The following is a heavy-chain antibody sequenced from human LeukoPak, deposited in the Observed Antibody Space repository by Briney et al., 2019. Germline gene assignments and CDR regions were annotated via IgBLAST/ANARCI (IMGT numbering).Heavy chain of an antibody. D-gene: IGHD6-13*01. V-gene: IGHV3-7*01. J-gene: IGHJ5*02. CDR1: GFTFSSCW. CDR2: IKQDGSEK. CDR3: ARGRGIAEWFDP. Sequence: GGSLRLSCAASGFTFSSCWMSWVRQAPGKGLEWVANIKQDGSEKYYVDSVKGRFTISRDNAKNSLYLQMNSLRAEDTAVYYCARGRGIAEWFDPWGQGTLVTVSS.